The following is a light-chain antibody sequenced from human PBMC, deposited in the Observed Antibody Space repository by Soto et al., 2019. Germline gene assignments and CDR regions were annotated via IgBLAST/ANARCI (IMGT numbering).Light chain of an antibody. CDR1: SSNIGAGYD. CDR3: GSWDSSLSAYV. J-gene: IGLJ1*01. CDR2: GNT. V-gene: IGLV1-40*01. Sequence: QSVLTQPPSVSGAPGQRVTISCTGSSSNIGAGYDVHWYQQVPGTAPKLLIYGNTNRPSGVPDRFSGSKSGTSASLAITGFQTGDEADYYCGSWDSSLSAYVFGTGTKVTVL.